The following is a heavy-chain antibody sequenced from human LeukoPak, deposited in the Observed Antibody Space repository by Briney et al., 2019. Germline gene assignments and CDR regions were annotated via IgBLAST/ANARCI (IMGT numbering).Heavy chain of an antibody. V-gene: IGHV3-21*01. D-gene: IGHD6-13*01. CDR3: ARDGSLYSSSLDAFDI. J-gene: IGHJ3*02. CDR2: ISSSSSYI. CDR1: GFTFSSYS. Sequence: GGSLRLSCAASGFTFSSYSMNWVRQAPGKGLEWVSSISSSSSYIYYADSVKGRFTISRDNAKNSLYLQMNSLRAEDTAVYYCARDGSLYSSSLDAFDIWGQGTMVTVSS.